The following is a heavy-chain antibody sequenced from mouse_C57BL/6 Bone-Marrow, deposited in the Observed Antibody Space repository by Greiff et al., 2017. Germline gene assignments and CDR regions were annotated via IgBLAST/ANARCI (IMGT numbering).Heavy chain of an antibody. CDR2: IRLKSDNYAT. CDR1: GFTFSNYW. J-gene: IGHJ2*01. Sequence: EVKVEESGGGLVQPGGSMKLSCVASGFTFSNYWMNWVRQSPEKGLEWVAQIRLKSDNYATHYAESVKGRFTISRDDSKSSVYLQMNNLRAEDTGIYYCTEMIRDYFDYWGQGTTLTVSS. D-gene: IGHD2-4*01. CDR3: TEMIRDYFDY. V-gene: IGHV6-3*01.